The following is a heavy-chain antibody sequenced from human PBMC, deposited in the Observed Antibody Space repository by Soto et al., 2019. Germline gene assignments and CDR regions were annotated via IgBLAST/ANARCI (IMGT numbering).Heavy chain of an antibody. CDR2: IYYSGST. Sequence: SETLSLTCTVSDGSVSSGGYYWSWVRQPPGKGLEWIGYIYYSGSTNYNPSLKSRVTISKDTSKNQFSLKLSSVTAADTAVYYCARGARLGEFHIWGQGTLVTVSS. D-gene: IGHD3-16*01. CDR3: ARGARLGEFHI. J-gene: IGHJ4*02. CDR1: DGSVSSGGYY. V-gene: IGHV4-61*08.